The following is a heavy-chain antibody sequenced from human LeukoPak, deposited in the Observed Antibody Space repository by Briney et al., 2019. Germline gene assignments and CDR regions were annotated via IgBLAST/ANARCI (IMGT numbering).Heavy chain of an antibody. J-gene: IGHJ6*03. Sequence: PGGSLRLSCEASGFTFSDYWIHWVRQAPGKGLEWVAFIRYDGSNEYYVDSVKGRFTISRDKSKNTLSLQMNGLRVEDTAVYYCAKVMPPGRIRFYSYYMDVWGKGTTVSVS. V-gene: IGHV3-30*02. CDR2: IRYDGSNE. D-gene: IGHD2-15*01. CDR1: GFTFSDYW. CDR3: AKVMPPGRIRFYSYYMDV.